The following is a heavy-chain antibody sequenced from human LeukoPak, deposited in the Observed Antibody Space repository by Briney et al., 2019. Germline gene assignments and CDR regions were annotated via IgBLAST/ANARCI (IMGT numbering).Heavy chain of an antibody. Sequence: ASVKVSCKASGYTFTGYYMHWVRQAPGQGLEWMGWINPNSGGSNYAQKSQGRVTMTRDTSISTAYMELSRLRSDDTAVYYCASEYCSSTSCYGYWGQGTLVTVSS. D-gene: IGHD2-2*01. V-gene: IGHV1-2*02. CDR2: INPNSGGS. CDR3: ASEYCSSTSCYGY. CDR1: GYTFTGYY. J-gene: IGHJ4*02.